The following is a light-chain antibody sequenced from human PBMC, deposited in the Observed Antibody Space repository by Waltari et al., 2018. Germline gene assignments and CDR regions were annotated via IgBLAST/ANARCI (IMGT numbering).Light chain of an antibody. CDR2: HVS. Sequence: QSALTQPASVSGSPGQSITSSCTGSSSDVGGYNYVSSYQQHPGKAPKLMTYHVSERPSGVSNRFSGSKSGNTASLTISGLQAEDEADYYCISYTTSNTWVFGGWTKLTVL. V-gene: IGLV2-14*01. CDR3: ISYTTSNTWV. CDR1: SSDVGGYNY. J-gene: IGLJ3*02.